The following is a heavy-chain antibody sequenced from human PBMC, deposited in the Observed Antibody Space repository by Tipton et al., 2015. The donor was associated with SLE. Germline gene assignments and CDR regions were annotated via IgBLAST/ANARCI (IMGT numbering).Heavy chain of an antibody. Sequence: GLVKPSETLSLICTVSGGSMSGYHWSWIRQTPGKGLEWIGNIFPSGNTDHNPSLKSRTTISADTSKNQFSLNLSSVTAADTAVYYCARHHYDTRGYPYNAMDVWGQGTAVSVS. J-gene: IGHJ6*02. V-gene: IGHV4-59*08. CDR2: IFPSGNT. CDR1: GGSMSGYH. CDR3: ARHHYDTRGYPYNAMDV. D-gene: IGHD3-22*01.